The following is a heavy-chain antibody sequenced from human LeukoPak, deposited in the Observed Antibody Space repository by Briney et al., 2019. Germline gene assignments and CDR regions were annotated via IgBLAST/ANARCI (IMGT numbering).Heavy chain of an antibody. CDR2: INGNGDT. CDR3: AGDQAENDSSGNYYNYGMDV. Sequence: ASVKVSCTASGYTFSTYAIHWVRQAPGERLEWMGWINGNGDTKYSQKFQGRVTITRDTSASTVYMELTSLRSADTAVYYCAGDQAENDSSGNYYNYGMDVWGQGTTVIVSS. V-gene: IGHV1-3*01. CDR1: GYTFSTYA. D-gene: IGHD3-22*01. J-gene: IGHJ6*02.